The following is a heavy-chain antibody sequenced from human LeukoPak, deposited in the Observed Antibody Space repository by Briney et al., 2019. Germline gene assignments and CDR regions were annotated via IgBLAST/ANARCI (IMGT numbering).Heavy chain of an antibody. Sequence: GGSLRLPCAASGFTFSSYWMNWVRQAPGKGLEWVANIKKDGSERYYVDSVKGRFTISRDNTKKSLYLQMNTLRAEDTAVYYCARDLAGPPQEAFDIWGQGTMVTVSS. CDR1: GFTFSSYW. CDR2: IKKDGSER. J-gene: IGHJ3*02. V-gene: IGHV3-7*01. CDR3: ARDLAGPPQEAFDI.